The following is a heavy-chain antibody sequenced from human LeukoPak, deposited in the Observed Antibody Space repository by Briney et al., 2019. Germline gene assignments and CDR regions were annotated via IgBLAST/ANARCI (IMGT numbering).Heavy chain of an antibody. CDR3: ARQTAAAPAFDY. J-gene: IGHJ4*02. CDR2: IYYSGST. V-gene: IGHV4-39*01. Sequence: SETLSLTCTVSGGSISSSSYYWSWIRQPPGKGLEWIGSIYYSGSTYYNPSLKSRVTISVDTSKNQFSLKLSSVTAADTAVYYCARQTAAAPAFDYWGQGTLVTVSS. D-gene: IGHD6-13*01. CDR1: GGSISSSSYY.